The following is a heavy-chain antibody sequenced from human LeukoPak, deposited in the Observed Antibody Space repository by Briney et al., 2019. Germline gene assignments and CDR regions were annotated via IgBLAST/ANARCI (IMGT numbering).Heavy chain of an antibody. Sequence: LPGGSLRLSCAASGFTFSSYSMNGVRQAPGKGLEWVSYISSSSSTIHYADSVKGRFTISRDNAKNSLYLRMNSLRDEDTAVYYCARAYSSGWYYFDYWGQGTLVTVSS. J-gene: IGHJ4*02. V-gene: IGHV3-48*02. CDR1: GFTFSSYS. CDR3: ARAYSSGWYYFDY. D-gene: IGHD6-19*01. CDR2: ISSSSSTI.